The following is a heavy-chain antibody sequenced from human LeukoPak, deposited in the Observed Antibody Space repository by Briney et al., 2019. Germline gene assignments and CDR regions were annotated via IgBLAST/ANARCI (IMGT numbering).Heavy chain of an antibody. Sequence: SETLSLTCAVYGGSFSDYYWSWIRQPPGKGLEWIGEIDHSGSTNYNPSLKSRITISLDTSKNQFSLKLSSVTAADTALYYCARGGVQRGGFDYGGQGPLVTV. CDR1: GGSFSDYY. V-gene: IGHV4-34*01. D-gene: IGHD3-16*01. J-gene: IGHJ4*02. CDR3: ARGGVQRGGFDY. CDR2: IDHSGST.